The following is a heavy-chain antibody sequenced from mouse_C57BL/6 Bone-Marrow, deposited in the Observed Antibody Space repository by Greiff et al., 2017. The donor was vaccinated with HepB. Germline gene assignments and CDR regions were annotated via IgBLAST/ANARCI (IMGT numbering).Heavy chain of an antibody. CDR1: GYSITSDY. D-gene: IGHD2-5*01. Sequence: VQLKESGPGLAKPSQTLSLTCSVTGYSITSDYWNWIRKFPGNKLEYMGYISYSGSTDYNPSLKSRISITRDTSKNQYYLQLNSVTTEDTATYYGARAWAYYSNYFDYWGQGTTLTVSS. V-gene: IGHV3-8*01. CDR3: ARAWAYYSNYFDY. CDR2: ISYSGST. J-gene: IGHJ2*01.